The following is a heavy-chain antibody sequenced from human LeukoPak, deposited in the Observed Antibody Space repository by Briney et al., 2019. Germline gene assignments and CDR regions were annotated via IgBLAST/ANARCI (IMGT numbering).Heavy chain of an antibody. D-gene: IGHD3-10*01. Sequence: PGGSLRLSCAASGLTFSGADMHWVRQASGKGLEWVGRIRTKGNRYATAYAASVKGRCTISRDDSKNTAHLQMNSLKTEDTAVYYCIHYGSGSYSTDYWGQGTLVTVSS. V-gene: IGHV3-73*01. CDR3: IHYGSGSYSTDY. J-gene: IGHJ4*02. CDR2: IRTKGNRYAT. CDR1: GLTFSGAD.